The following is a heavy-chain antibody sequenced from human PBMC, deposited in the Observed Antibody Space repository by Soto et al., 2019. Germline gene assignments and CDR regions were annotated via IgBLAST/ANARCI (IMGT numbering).Heavy chain of an antibody. CDR3: ARGWDGWRSYYYYGMDV. CDR2: IWYDGSNK. V-gene: IGHV3-33*01. CDR1: GFTFSSYG. D-gene: IGHD6-19*01. Sequence: QVQLVESGGGVVQPGRSLRLSCAASGFTFSSYGMHWVRQAPGKGLEWVAVIWYDGSNKYYADSVKGRFTISRDNSKNTLYLQMNSLRAEDTAVYYCARGWDGWRSYYYYGMDVWGQGTTVTVSS. J-gene: IGHJ6*02.